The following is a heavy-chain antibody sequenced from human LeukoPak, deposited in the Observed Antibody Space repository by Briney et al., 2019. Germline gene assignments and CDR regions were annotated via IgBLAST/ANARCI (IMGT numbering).Heavy chain of an antibody. Sequence: GGSLRLSWAASAFTFSNYAMNWVRQAPGKGLGWVSGISGGGGSTYYADSGKGRFTISRDNSKDTLYLQMDSLRAADTALYCLGKGSGISHDHGFDPGGQGTLVIVSS. D-gene: IGHD1-14*01. CDR3: GKGSGISHDHGFDP. CDR1: AFTFSNYA. CDR2: ISGGGGST. V-gene: IGHV3-23*01. J-gene: IGHJ5*02.